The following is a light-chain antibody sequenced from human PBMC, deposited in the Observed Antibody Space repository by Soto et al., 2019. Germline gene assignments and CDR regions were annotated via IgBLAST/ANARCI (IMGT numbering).Light chain of an antibody. CDR1: QPIRTW. V-gene: IGKV1-5*01. CDR2: DAS. J-gene: IGKJ1*01. Sequence: DIEVPASPSSLSPYEGARVTITCRASQPIRTWLAWYQEKPGKAPKLLIYDASSLEGGVPSRFSGSGSGTEFTLTISILQADDFARYYSHVYDFYRTTFG. CDR3: HVYDFYRTT.